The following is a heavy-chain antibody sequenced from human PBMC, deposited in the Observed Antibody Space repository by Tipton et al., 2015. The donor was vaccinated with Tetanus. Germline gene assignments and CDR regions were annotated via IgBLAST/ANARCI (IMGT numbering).Heavy chain of an antibody. CDR1: GYTFTGYY. CDR2: IDPNSGDT. CDR3: ARDRGDYIYYGMDV. D-gene: IGHD3-22*01. J-gene: IGHJ6*02. V-gene: IGHV1-2*02. Sequence: QLVQSGAELKKPGASVKVSCTASGYTFTGYYMYWVRQAPGQGLEWVGWIDPNSGDTIYAQNFQGRVTMTRETSISTVYMELSRLRSDDPAVYYCARDRGDYIYYGMDVWGPGTTVTVSS.